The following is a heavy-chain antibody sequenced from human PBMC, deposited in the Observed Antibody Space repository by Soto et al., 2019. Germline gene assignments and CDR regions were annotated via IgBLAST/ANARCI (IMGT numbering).Heavy chain of an antibody. CDR1: GFTFSDYY. D-gene: IGHD2-15*01. CDR3: ARAYSDAFDI. CDR2: ISSSGSGI. V-gene: IGHV3-11*01. Sequence: PGGSPRLSCAASGFTFSDYYMTWIRQAPGKGLEWVSYISSSGSGIYYPDSVKGRFTISRDNAKKSLYLQMSSLRAEDTAVYYCARAYSDAFDIWGQGTMVTVSS. J-gene: IGHJ3*02.